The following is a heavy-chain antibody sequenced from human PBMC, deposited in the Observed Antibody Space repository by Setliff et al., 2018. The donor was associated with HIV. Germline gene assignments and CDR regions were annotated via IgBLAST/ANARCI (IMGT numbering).Heavy chain of an antibody. CDR2: IIPVYGTT. CDR3: ARDPNRIAVAGTFDY. Sequence: SVKVSCKASGGSFSSYGISWVRQAPGQGLEWMGRIIPVYGTTNYAQKFQGRVTMTRDTSTSTVYMELSSLRSEDTAVYYCARDPNRIAVAGTFDYWGQGTLVTVSS. V-gene: IGHV1-69*05. CDR1: GGSFSSYG. J-gene: IGHJ4*02. D-gene: IGHD6-19*01.